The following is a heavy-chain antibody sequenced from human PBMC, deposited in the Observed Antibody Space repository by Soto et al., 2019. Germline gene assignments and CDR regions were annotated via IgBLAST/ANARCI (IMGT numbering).Heavy chain of an antibody. CDR1: GFTFSSYS. V-gene: IGHV3-21*01. CDR2: ISSSSSYI. D-gene: IGHD1-26*01. J-gene: IGHJ3*02. Sequence: PGGSLRLSCAASGFTFSSYSMNWARQAPGKGLEWVSSISSSSSYIYYADSVKGRFTISRDNAKNSLYLQMNSLRAEDTAVYYCARDALPIREAFDIWGQGTMVTVSS. CDR3: ARDALPIREAFDI.